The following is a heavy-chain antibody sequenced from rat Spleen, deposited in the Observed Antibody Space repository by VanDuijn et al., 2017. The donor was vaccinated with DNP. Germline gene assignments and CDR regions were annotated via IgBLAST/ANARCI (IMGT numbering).Heavy chain of an antibody. Sequence: EVQLVESGGDLVQPGWSLKLSCAASGFTFSDYYMAWVRQAPTKGLEWVAYISPSGGSTYYRDSVKGRFTISRDNAKSTLYLQMDSLRSEDTATYYCATPLPPAYWGQGVMVTVSS. CDR2: ISPSGGST. CDR3: ATPLPPAY. CDR1: GFTFSDYY. V-gene: IGHV5-27*01. J-gene: IGHJ2*01. D-gene: IGHD1-4*01.